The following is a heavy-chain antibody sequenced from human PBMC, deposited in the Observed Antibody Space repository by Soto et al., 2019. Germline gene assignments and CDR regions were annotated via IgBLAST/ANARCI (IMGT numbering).Heavy chain of an antibody. CDR3: ASNAYTYGDSNF. CDR2: IYYSGST. D-gene: IGHD4-17*01. J-gene: IGHJ6*02. CDR1: CGSISSSSYF. Sequence: SETLSLTCSVSCGSISSSSYFWGWIRQPPGKGLEWIGSIYYSGSTYYNPSLKSRVTVSVDTSKNQFSLKLSSVTAADTAVYYCASNAYTYGDSNFWGQGTTVTVSS. V-gene: IGHV4-39*07.